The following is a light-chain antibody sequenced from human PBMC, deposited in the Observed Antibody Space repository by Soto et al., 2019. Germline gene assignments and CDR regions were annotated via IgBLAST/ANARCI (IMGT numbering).Light chain of an antibody. CDR3: QKYNSAPLT. V-gene: IGKV1-27*01. CDR1: QGITNY. Sequence: DIQMTQSPSSLSASVGERVTITCRASQGITNYFAWYQQKPGKVPKLLIYAASTLQSGGPSRFSGSGSGTDFILTISSLQHEDVATYYCQKYNSAPLTFGEGTKVEIK. J-gene: IGKJ4*01. CDR2: AAS.